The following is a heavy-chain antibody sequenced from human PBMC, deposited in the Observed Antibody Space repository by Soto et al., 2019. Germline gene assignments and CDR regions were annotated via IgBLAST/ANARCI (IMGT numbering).Heavy chain of an antibody. J-gene: IGHJ4*02. V-gene: IGHV4-59*01. CDR2: IYYGANA. CDR1: GGSIRSYY. Sequence: SETLSLTCTVSGGSIRSYYWSWIRQPPGKGLEWMGYIYYGANANYNPSLKSRVTTSVDMSKNQFSLKVTSVTAADTAVYYCARSDSGTFSFDFWGQGTLVSVSS. CDR3: ARSDSGTFSFDF. D-gene: IGHD1-26*01.